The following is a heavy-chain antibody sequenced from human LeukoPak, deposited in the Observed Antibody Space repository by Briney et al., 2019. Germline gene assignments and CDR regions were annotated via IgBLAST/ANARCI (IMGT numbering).Heavy chain of an antibody. Sequence: TGGSLRLSCAVSEFTFSHFAMHWVRQAPGKGLEWVAVVSSHGNDGCYADSVKGRFTISRDNSKNTLYLQIDSLRAEDTAIYYCTRDAYNFNDFDYWGQGTLVTVSS. CDR1: EFTFSHFA. D-gene: IGHD5-24*01. J-gene: IGHJ4*02. CDR2: VSSHGNDG. CDR3: TRDAYNFNDFDY. V-gene: IGHV3-30*01.